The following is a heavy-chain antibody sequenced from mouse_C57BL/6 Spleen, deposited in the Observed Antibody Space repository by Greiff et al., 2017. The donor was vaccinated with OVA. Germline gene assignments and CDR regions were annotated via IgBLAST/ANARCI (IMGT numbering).Heavy chain of an antibody. CDR3: ALGLRLNAMDY. CDR1: GYTFTSYW. Sequence: VQLQQPGAELVKPGASVKVSCKASGYTFTSYWMHWVKQRPGQGLEWIGRIHPSDSDTHSNQKFKGKATLTVDKSSSPAYMQLSSLTSEDSAVYYCALGLRLNAMDYWGQGTSVTVSS. CDR2: IHPSDSDT. V-gene: IGHV1-74*01. J-gene: IGHJ4*01. D-gene: IGHD3-2*02.